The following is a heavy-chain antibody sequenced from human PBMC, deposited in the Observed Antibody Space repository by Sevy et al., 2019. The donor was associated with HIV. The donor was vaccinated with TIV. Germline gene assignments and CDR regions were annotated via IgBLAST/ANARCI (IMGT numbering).Heavy chain of an antibody. CDR2: INYSGST. CDR3: ARHCSSTSCSYAFDI. V-gene: IGHV4-34*01. J-gene: IGHJ3*02. D-gene: IGHD2-2*01. Sequence: SETLSLTCAVYGGSFSGYYWSWIRQPPGKGLEWIGEINYSGSTNYNPSLKSRVTISGDTSKNQFSLKLSSVTAADTAVYYCARHCSSTSCSYAFDIWGQGTMVTVSS. CDR1: GGSFSGYY.